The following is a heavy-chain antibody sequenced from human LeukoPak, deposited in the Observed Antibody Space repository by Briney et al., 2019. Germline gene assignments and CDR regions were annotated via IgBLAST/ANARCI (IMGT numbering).Heavy chain of an antibody. J-gene: IGHJ4*02. D-gene: IGHD6-13*01. V-gene: IGHV6-1*01. CDR2: TYYRSKWYN. CDR3: SREDPSGYSNV. CDR1: GDSVSSSSVT. Sequence: SQTLSLTCVISGDSVSSSSVTWNWIRQSPSRGLEWLGRTYYRSKWYNNHAVSVESRITINPDTSKNQFSLQLTFVTPEDTAMYYCSREDPSGYSNVWGQGTLVTVSS.